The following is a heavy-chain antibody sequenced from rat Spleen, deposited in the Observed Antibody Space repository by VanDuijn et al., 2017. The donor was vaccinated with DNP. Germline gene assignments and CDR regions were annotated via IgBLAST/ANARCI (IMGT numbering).Heavy chain of an antibody. CDR1: GFIFSNYW. D-gene: IGHD1-4*01. Sequence: EVQLVESGGGPVQPGRSLKLSCVASGFIFSNYWMTWIRQAPGKGLEWVASISNTGDHTYYSDSVKGRFSLSRDNAKSTLYLQMDSLRSEDTATYYCTTELPGYKNWFAYWGQGTLVTVSS. CDR2: ISNTGDHT. V-gene: IGHV5-31*01. J-gene: IGHJ3*01. CDR3: TTELPGYKNWFAY.